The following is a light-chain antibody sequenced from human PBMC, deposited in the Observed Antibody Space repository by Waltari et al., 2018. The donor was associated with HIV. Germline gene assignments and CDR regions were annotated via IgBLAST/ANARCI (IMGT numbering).Light chain of an antibody. CDR2: WAS. J-gene: IGKJ4*01. CDR1: QSLFPTPTYKAF. CDR3: QQYDNTVA. Sequence: DIVLPQSPASLAVSLGERVTINFRSSQSLFPTPTYKAFLAWYQQKPGQPPKLLIRWASARESGVPDQFTGSGSGTDVTLTISSLQAEDVAMYYCQQYDNTVAFGGGTQVESK. V-gene: IGKV4-1*01.